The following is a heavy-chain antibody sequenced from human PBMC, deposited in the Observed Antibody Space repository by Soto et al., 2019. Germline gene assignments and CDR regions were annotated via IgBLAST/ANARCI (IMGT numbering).Heavy chain of an antibody. V-gene: IGHV3-23*01. D-gene: IGHD3-10*01. J-gene: IGHJ4*02. CDR2: ISGSGGST. Sequence: PGGSLRLSCAASGFTFSSYAMSWVRQAPGKGLEWVSAISGSGGSTYYADSVKGRFTISRDNSKNTLYLQMNSLRAEDTAVYYCAKLPVRGVINNVFDYWGQGTLVTVSS. CDR1: GFTFSSYA. CDR3: AKLPVRGVINNVFDY.